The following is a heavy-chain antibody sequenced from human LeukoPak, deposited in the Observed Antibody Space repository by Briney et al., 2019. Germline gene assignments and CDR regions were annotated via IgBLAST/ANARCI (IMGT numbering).Heavy chain of an antibody. CDR2: INPNSGGT. Sequence: GASVKVSCKASGYTFTGYYMHWVRQAPGQGLEWMGWINPNSGGTNNAQKFQGRVTMARDTSISTAYMELSRLRSDDTAVCYCARVIGLGYCSSTSCYPADYYFDYWGQGTLVTVSS. D-gene: IGHD2-2*01. V-gene: IGHV1-2*02. J-gene: IGHJ4*02. CDR3: ARVIGLGYCSSTSCYPADYYFDY. CDR1: GYTFTGYY.